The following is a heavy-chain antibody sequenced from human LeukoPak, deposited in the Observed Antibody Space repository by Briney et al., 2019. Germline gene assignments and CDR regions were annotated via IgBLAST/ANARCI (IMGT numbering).Heavy chain of an antibody. CDR3: ARGNILSGYCFDF. J-gene: IGHJ4*02. CDR1: GGSFSGYY. D-gene: IGHD3-9*01. CDR2: INHSGST. Sequence: KPSETLSLTCAVYGGSFSGYYWSWIRQPPGKGLEWIGEINHSGSTNYNPSLRSRATISIDTSKNQVSLKLSSVTAADTAVYYCARGNILSGYCFDFWGQGALVTVSS. V-gene: IGHV4-34*01.